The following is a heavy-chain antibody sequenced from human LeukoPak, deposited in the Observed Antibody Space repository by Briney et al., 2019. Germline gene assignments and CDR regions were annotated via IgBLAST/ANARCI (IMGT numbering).Heavy chain of an antibody. J-gene: IGHJ6*02. Sequence: PGRSLRLSCAASGFTLDDYAMHWVRQAPGKGLEWVSGISWNSGSIGYADSVKGRFTISKDNAKNSLYLQMNSLRAEDTALYYCSRSGVAYYYYYGMDVWGQGTTVTVSS. CDR2: ISWNSGSI. V-gene: IGHV3-9*01. CDR3: SRSGVAYYYYYGMDV. D-gene: IGHD2-15*01. CDR1: GFTLDDYA.